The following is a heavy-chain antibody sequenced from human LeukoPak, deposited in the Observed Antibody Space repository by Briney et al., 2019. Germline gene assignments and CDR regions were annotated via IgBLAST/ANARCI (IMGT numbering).Heavy chain of an antibody. Sequence: SETLSLTCTVSGGSISSYYWSWIRQPPGKGLEWIGYIYYSGSTNYNPSPKSRVTISVDTSKNQFSLKLSSVTAADTAVYYCARDEGHYGSAYGMDVWGQGTTVTVSS. J-gene: IGHJ6*02. D-gene: IGHD3-10*01. CDR3: ARDEGHYGSAYGMDV. V-gene: IGHV4-59*01. CDR2: IYYSGST. CDR1: GGSISSYY.